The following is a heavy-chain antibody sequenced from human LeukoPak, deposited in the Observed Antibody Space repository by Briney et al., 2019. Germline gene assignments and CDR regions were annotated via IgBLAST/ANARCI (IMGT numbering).Heavy chain of an antibody. CDR2: IYYSGST. D-gene: IGHD4-23*01. CDR1: GESFSGYY. V-gene: IGHV4-59*01. Sequence: PSETLSLTCAVYGESFSGYYWSWIRQPPGKGLEWIGYIYYSGSTNYNPSLKSRVTISLDTSKNQFSLKLSSVTAADTAMYYCARVSRGNSVGGDYWGQGTLVTVSS. CDR3: ARVSRGNSVGGDY. J-gene: IGHJ4*02.